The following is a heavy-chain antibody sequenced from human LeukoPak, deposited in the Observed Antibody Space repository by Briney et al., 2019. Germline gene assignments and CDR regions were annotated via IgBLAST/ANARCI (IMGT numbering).Heavy chain of an antibody. D-gene: IGHD6-13*01. CDR1: GFTFSSSG. CDR2: ISYDGSNK. V-gene: IGHV3-30*18. Sequence: GGSLRLSCAASGFTFSSSGMHWVRQAPGKGLEWVAVISYDGSNKYYAVSVKGRFTISRDNPKNTLYLQMNSLRAEDTAVYYCAKDRWVKAAAGSPFDYWGQGTLVTVSS. CDR3: AKDRWVKAAAGSPFDY. J-gene: IGHJ4*02.